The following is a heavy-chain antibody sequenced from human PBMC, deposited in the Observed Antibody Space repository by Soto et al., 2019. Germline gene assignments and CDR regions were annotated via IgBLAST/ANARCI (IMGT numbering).Heavy chain of an antibody. CDR3: TRCYLVGSFDS. CDR2: IYWDDDK. Sequence: QITLKESGPTLVKPTQTLTLTCTFSGFSLSTSGVGVGWIRQPPGTALEWLALIYWDDDKRYSPSLKSRLTTNKDTTNNQVVITMTKMAPVDTATYYCTRCYLVGSFDSWGQGTLVTVSS. D-gene: IGHD2-2*01. CDR1: GFSLSTSGVG. J-gene: IGHJ4*02. V-gene: IGHV2-5*02.